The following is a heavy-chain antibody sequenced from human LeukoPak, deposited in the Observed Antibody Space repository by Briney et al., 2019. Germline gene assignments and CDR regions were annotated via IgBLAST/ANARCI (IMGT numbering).Heavy chain of an antibody. D-gene: IGHD6-19*01. J-gene: IGHJ4*02. Sequence: PGGSLRLSCAASGFTFSSYSMNWVRQAPGKGLEWVSSISSSSSYIYYADSVKGRFTIPRDNAKNSLYLQMNSLRAEDTAVYYCASVLAVAGSQVDYWGQGTLVTVSS. CDR1: GFTFSSYS. CDR2: ISSSSSYI. CDR3: ASVLAVAGSQVDY. V-gene: IGHV3-21*01.